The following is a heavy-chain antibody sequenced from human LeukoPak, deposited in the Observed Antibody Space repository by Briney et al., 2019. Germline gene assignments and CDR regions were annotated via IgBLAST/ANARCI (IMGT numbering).Heavy chain of an antibody. Sequence: ASVKVSCKASGYTFTSYDINWVRQAPGQGLEWMAWINPYSGGTNYAQNFQGRVTMTRDTSISTAYMELSSLRSDDTAVYYCARGASGDSSGFYGYWGQGTLVTVSS. CDR2: INPYSGGT. D-gene: IGHD3-22*01. V-gene: IGHV1-2*02. J-gene: IGHJ4*02. CDR3: ARGASGDSSGFYGY. CDR1: GYTFTSYD.